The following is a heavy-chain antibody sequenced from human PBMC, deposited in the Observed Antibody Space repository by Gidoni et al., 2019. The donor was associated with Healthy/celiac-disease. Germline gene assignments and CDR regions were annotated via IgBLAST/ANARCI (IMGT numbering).Heavy chain of an antibody. CDR2: IYYSGST. CDR3: ARQRQAGYCSGGSCYYWFDP. V-gene: IGHV4-59*08. D-gene: IGHD2-15*01. J-gene: IGHJ5*02. CDR1: GGSISSYY. Sequence: QVQLQESGPGLVKPSETLSLTCTVSGGSISSYYWSWIRQPPGKGLEWIGYIYYSGSTNYNPSLKSRVTISVDTSKNQFSLKLSSVTAADTAVYYCARQRQAGYCSGGSCYYWFDPWGQGTLVTVSS.